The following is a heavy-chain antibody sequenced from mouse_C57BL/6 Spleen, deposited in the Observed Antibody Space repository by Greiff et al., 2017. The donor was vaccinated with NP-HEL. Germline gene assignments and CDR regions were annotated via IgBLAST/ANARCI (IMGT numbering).Heavy chain of an antibody. Sequence: VKLVESGPELVKPGASVKISCKASGYAFSSSWMNWVKQRPGKGLEWIGRIYPGDGDTNYNGKFKGKATLTADKSSSTAYMQLSSLTSEDSAVDFCASAYYSNPAWFAYWGQGTLVTVSA. D-gene: IGHD2-5*01. J-gene: IGHJ3*01. CDR3: ASAYYSNPAWFAY. CDR1: GYAFSSSW. V-gene: IGHV1-82*01. CDR2: IYPGDGDT.